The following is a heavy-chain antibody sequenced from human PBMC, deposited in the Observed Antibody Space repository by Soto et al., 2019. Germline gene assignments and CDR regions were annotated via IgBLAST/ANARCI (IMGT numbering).Heavy chain of an antibody. J-gene: IGHJ4*02. CDR2: INTDGSRI. CDR1: GFTFSSYW. Sequence: EVPLVESGGGLVQPGGSLRLSCAASGFTFSSYWMHWVRQAPGKGLVWVSRINTDGSRITYADSVKGRFTISRDNAKNTLYLQMKSLRAEDTAVYYCVRDKGWLDDYWGQGTLVTVSS. V-gene: IGHV3-74*01. D-gene: IGHD6-19*01. CDR3: VRDKGWLDDY.